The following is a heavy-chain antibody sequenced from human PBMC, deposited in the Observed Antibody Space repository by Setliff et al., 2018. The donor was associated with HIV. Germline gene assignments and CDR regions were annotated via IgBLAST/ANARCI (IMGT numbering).Heavy chain of an antibody. CDR2: IYYSGST. D-gene: IGHD6-13*01. CDR1: GGSISSHY. J-gene: IGHJ6*03. CDR3: ARGFGSSWGGNYYYYYMDV. Sequence: SETLSLTCTVSGGSISSHYWSWIRQPPGKGLEWIGYIYYSGSTNYNPSLKSRVTISVDTSKNQFSLKLSAVTAADTAVYYCARGFGSSWGGNYYYYYMDVWGKGTTVTVSS. V-gene: IGHV4-59*11.